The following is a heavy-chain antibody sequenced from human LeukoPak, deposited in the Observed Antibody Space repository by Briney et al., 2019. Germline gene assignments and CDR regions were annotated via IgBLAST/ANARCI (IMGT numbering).Heavy chain of an antibody. V-gene: IGHV3-23*01. CDR2: ITDNGVNT. CDR3: ARDHGLANELPGDFDY. CDR1: GFTFGSYA. J-gene: IGHJ4*02. D-gene: IGHD2-8*01. Sequence: GGSLRLSXAASGFTFGSYAMSWFRQSPGKGLEWLSFITDNGVNTYSADSVKGRFTISRDNAKNSLYLQMNSLRAEDTAVYYCARDHGLANELPGDFDYWGQGTLVTVSS.